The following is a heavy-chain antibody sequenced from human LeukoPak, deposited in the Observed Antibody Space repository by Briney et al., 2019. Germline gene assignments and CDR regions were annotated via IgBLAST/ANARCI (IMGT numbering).Heavy chain of an antibody. V-gene: IGHV4-30-2*02. CDR1: GGSISSGGYY. CDR3: ARSLISGYRYYYYYMDV. CDR2: IYHSGST. J-gene: IGHJ6*03. D-gene: IGHD5-18*01. Sequence: SQTLSLTCTVSGGSISSGGYYWSWIRQPPGKGLEWIGYIYHSGSTYYNPSLKSRVTISVDRSKNQFSLKLSSVTAADTAVYYCARSLISGYRYYYYYMDVWGKGTTVTVSS.